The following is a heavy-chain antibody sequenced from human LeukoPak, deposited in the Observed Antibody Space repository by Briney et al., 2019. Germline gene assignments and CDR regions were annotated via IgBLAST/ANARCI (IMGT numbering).Heavy chain of an antibody. CDR1: GGSIVSDIW. J-gene: IGHJ3*01. CDR2: IYHSGST. D-gene: IGHD1-1*01. V-gene: IGHV4-4*02. CDR3: ARKGLSPPPGPQPDTRRTAFDS. Sequence: SETLSLTCVVSGGSIVSDIWWSWVRQPPGKGLQWVGEIYHSGSTNYNPSLKSRVTVSVDKSKNQFSLMLTSVTAAATAVYYCARKGLSPPPGPQPDTRRTAFDSWGQGTMVTVSS.